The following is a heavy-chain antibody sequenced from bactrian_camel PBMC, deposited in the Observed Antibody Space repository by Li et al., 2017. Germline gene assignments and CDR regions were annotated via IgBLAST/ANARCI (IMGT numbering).Heavy chain of an antibody. CDR2: ISWSSSAT. Sequence: HVQLVESGGGLVQPGGSLRLSCAASGYTYSTYCMGWFRQAAGKEREGVSCISWSSSATYYADSVEGRFTISRDNAKNTVALQLDSLKTEDTAMYYCGVGSDFAACGQGTQVTVS. CDR3: GVGSDFAA. CDR1: GYTYSTYC. J-gene: IGHJ6*01. D-gene: IGHD5*01. V-gene: IGHV3S60*01.